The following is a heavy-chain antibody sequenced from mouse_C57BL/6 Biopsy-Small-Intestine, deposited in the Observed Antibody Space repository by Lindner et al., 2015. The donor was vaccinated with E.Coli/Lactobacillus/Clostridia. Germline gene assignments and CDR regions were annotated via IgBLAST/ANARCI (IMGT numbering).Heavy chain of an antibody. J-gene: IGHJ2*01. V-gene: IGHV1-62-2*01. CDR3: ARHGETLDY. Sequence: VQLQESGAELVKPGASVKLSCKASGYTFTEYTIHWVKQRSGQALEWIGWSYPGSGSRKYNAKFEDKATLTADQSSSTVYMELSRLTSEDSAVYFCARHGETLDYWGQGTTLTVSS. CDR1: GYTFTEYT. CDR2: SYPGSGSR.